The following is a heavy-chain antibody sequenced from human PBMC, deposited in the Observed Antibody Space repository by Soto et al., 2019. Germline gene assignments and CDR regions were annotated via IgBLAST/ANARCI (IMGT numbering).Heavy chain of an antibody. Sequence: GGSLRLSCAASGFTFSSYAMSWVRQAPGKGLEWVSAISGSGGSTYYADSVKGRFTISRDNSKNTLYLQMNSLRAEDTAVYYCAKEGGITMVRGVIPLYFDYWGQGTLVTVSS. D-gene: IGHD3-10*01. V-gene: IGHV3-23*01. J-gene: IGHJ4*02. CDR3: AKEGGITMVRGVIPLYFDY. CDR2: ISGSGGST. CDR1: GFTFSSYA.